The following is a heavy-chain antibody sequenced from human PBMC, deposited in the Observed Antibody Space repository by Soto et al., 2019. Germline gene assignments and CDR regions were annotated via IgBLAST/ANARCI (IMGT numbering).Heavy chain of an antibody. CDR1: GGSISSYY. V-gene: IGHV4-59*08. CDR3: ARVGYGSGSYTLDY. CDR2: IYYSGST. J-gene: IGHJ4*02. Sequence: SETLSLTCTVSGGSISSYYWSWIRQPPGKGLEWIGYIYYSGSTNYNPSLKSRVTISVDTSKNQFSLKLSSVTAADTAVYYCARVGYGSGSYTLDYWGQGTLVTVSS. D-gene: IGHD3-10*01.